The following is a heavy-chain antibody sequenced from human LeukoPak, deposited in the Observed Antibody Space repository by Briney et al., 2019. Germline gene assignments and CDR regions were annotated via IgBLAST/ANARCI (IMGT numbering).Heavy chain of an antibody. CDR3: AKAPRGYYDSSGYSLGDY. Sequence: PGGSLRLSCAASGFTFSSYAMSWVRQAPGEGLGWVSAISGSGGSTYYADSVKGRFTISRDNSKNTLYLQMNSLRAEDTAVYYCAKAPRGYYDSSGYSLGDYWGQGTLVTVSS. V-gene: IGHV3-23*01. CDR1: GFTFSSYA. CDR2: ISGSGGST. D-gene: IGHD3-22*01. J-gene: IGHJ4*02.